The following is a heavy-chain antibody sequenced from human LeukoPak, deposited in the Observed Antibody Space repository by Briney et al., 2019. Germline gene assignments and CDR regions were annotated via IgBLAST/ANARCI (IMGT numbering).Heavy chain of an antibody. V-gene: IGHV1-8*01. J-gene: IGHJ5*02. CDR2: MNPNSGNT. Sequence: ASVKVSCKASGYTFTIYDINWVRQAPGQGLEWMGWMNPNSGNTGYAQKFQGRVTMTRNTSISTAYMELSSLRSEDTAVYYCAREDDIAAAGDWEWFDPWGQGTLVTVSS. CDR3: AREDDIAAAGDWEWFDP. CDR1: GYTFTIYD. D-gene: IGHD6-13*01.